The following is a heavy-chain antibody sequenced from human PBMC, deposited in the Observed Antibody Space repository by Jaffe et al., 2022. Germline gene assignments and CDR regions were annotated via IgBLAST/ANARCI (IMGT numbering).Heavy chain of an antibody. CDR2: ISSSSSYI. V-gene: IGHV3-21*01. D-gene: IGHD2-15*01. CDR1: GFTFSSYS. Sequence: EVQLVESGGGLVKPGGSLRLSCAASGFTFSSYSMNWVRQAPGKGLEWVSSISSSSSYIYYADSVKGRFTISRDNAKNSLYLQMNSLRAEDTAVYYCARSLADTPYCSGGSCYYSVGAFDIWGQGTMVTVSS. CDR3: ARSLADTPYCSGGSCYYSVGAFDI. J-gene: IGHJ3*02.